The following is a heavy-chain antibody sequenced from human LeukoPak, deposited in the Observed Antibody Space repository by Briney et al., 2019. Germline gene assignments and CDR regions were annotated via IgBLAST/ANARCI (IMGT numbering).Heavy chain of an antibody. J-gene: IGHJ4*02. V-gene: IGHV3-23*01. CDR2: LSGSGENR. Sequence: GGSLRLSCVASGFTFSAYAMTWVRQAPDKGREWVSVLSGSGENRYFADSVKGRFSISRDNSKDTLYLYIKSLRAEDTGVYYCAKKTHVEAGSSPLDHWGQGTLVTVSS. CDR3: AKKTHVEAGSSPLDH. CDR1: GFTFSAYA. D-gene: IGHD3-10*01.